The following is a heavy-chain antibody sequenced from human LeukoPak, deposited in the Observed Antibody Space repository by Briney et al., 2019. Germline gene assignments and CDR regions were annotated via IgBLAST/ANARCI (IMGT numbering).Heavy chain of an antibody. D-gene: IGHD6-13*01. Sequence: GGSLRLSCAASGFTFSSYWTHWVRQAPGKGLVWVSRINSDGSSTSYADSVKGRFTISRDNAKNTLYLQMNSLRAEDTAVYYCARVELVQGESDYWGQGTLVTVSS. CDR2: INSDGSST. V-gene: IGHV3-74*01. CDR1: GFTFSSYW. J-gene: IGHJ4*02. CDR3: ARVELVQGESDY.